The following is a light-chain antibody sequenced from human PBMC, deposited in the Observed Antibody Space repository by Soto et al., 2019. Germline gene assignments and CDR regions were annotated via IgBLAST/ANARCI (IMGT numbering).Light chain of an antibody. V-gene: IGLV1-44*01. CDR2: SNN. J-gene: IGLJ1*01. CDR3: ATWDDSLNGYV. Sequence: STVTQPPSASGTPWQRVTISCSGRSSNIGSNTVNWYQQLPGTAPKLLFYSNNQRPSGVPDRFSGSKSGTSASLAISGLQSEDEADYYCATWDDSLNGYVFGTGTKVTVL. CDR1: SSNIGSNT.